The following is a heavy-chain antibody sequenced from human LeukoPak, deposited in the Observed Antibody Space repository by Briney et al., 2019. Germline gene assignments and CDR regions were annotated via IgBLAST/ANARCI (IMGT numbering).Heavy chain of an antibody. V-gene: IGHV1-2*02. CDR3: ARGSLQAPVYDI. Sequence: ASVKVSCKASGYTFTGYYMHWVRQAPGQGLEWMGWINPYSGGTNYAQKFQGRVTMTRDTSISTAYMELSRLRSDDTAVYYCARGSLQAPVYDIWGQGKMVTVSS. CDR1: GYTFTGYY. J-gene: IGHJ3*02. CDR2: INPYSGGT. D-gene: IGHD5-24*01.